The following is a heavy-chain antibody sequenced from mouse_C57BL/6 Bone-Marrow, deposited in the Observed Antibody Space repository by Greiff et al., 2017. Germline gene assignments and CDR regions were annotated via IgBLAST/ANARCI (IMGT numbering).Heavy chain of an antibody. V-gene: IGHV1-64*01. D-gene: IGHD4-1*01. J-gene: IGHJ3*01. CDR3: ARRGTGTGAWFAY. CDR1: GYTFTSYW. CDR2: IHPNSGST. Sequence: QVQLQQPGAELVKPGASVKLSCKASGYTFTSYWMHWVKQRPGQGLEWIGMIHPNSGSTNYNEKFKSKATLTVDKSSSTAYMQLSSLTSEDSAVYYCARRGTGTGAWFAYWGQGTLVTVSA.